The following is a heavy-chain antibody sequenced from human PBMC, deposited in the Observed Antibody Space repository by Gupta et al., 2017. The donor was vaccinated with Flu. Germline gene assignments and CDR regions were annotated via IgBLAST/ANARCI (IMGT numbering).Heavy chain of an antibody. Sequence: EVQLLASGGSLIQPGGSLRLPCVASGLPFSSTVMTWVRQAPGKGLEWVSSIIGSGGDTFYADSVKGRFAISRDNSRNTLYLQMNSLRVEDTAVYYCAKNGGGLCYWGQGTLVTVSS. J-gene: IGHJ4*02. V-gene: IGHV3-23*01. D-gene: IGHD3-16*01. CDR1: GLPFSSTV. CDR3: AKNGGGLCY. CDR2: IIGSGGDT.